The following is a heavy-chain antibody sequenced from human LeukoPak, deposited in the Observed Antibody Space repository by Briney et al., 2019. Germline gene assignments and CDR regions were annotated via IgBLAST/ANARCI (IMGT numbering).Heavy chain of an antibody. J-gene: IGHJ4*02. Sequence: SQTLSLTCTVSGGSISSGGYYCSWIRQHPGKGLEWIGYIYYSGSTYYNPSLKSRVTISVDTSTNQFSLKLSSVTAADTAVYSCASTNVYSSSPFDYWGQGTLVTVSS. CDR3: ASTNVYSSSPFDY. CDR2: IYYSGST. D-gene: IGHD6-6*01. V-gene: IGHV4-31*03. CDR1: GGSISSGGYY.